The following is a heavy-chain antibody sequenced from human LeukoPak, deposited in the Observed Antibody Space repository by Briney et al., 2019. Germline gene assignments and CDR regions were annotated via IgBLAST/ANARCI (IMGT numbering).Heavy chain of an antibody. CDR3: ARLYCGGDCLDY. V-gene: IGHV1-18*01. D-gene: IGHD2-21*01. Sequence: PGASVKVSCKASGYSFTSYGISWVRQAPGQGLEWMGWISAYNGNTNYAQKLQGRVTITTDTSTSTAYMELRSLRSDDTAVYYCARLYCGGDCLDYWGQGTLVTVSS. J-gene: IGHJ4*02. CDR2: ISAYNGNT. CDR1: GYSFTSYG.